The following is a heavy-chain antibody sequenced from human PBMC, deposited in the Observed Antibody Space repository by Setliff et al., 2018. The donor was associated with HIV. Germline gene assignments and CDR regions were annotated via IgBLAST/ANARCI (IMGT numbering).Heavy chain of an antibody. CDR3: AKTYYSNYGYMDV. J-gene: IGHJ6*03. CDR2: ISWNSGSI. D-gene: IGHD4-4*01. V-gene: IGHV3-9*01. CDR1: GFTFDDYA. Sequence: GGSLRLSCAASGFTFDDYAMHWVRQAPGKGLGWVSGISWNSGSIGYADSVKGRFTISRDNAKNSLYLQMNSLRAEDTALYYCAKTYYSNYGYMDVWGKGTTVTVS.